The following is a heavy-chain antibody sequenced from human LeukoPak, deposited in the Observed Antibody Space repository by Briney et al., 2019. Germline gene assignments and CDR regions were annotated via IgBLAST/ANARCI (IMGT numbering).Heavy chain of an antibody. J-gene: IGHJ4*02. Sequence: ASVKVSCKASGYTFTSYGISWVRQAPGRGLEWMGWISAYNGNTNYAQKLQGRVTMTTDTSTSTAYMELRSLRSDDTAVYYCARIEASTVLWFGELLVYWGQGTLVTVSS. V-gene: IGHV1-18*01. CDR2: ISAYNGNT. CDR3: ARIEASTVLWFGELLVY. CDR1: GYTFTSYG. D-gene: IGHD3-10*01.